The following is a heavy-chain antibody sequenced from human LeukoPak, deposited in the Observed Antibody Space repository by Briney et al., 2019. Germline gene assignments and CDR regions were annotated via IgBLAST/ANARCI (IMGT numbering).Heavy chain of an antibody. V-gene: IGHV3-7*03. CDR3: AKQRASYGYVFDY. Sequence: GGSLRLSCVASRFTFSNYWMSWVRQAPGKGLEWVANINQDGSKKRYADSMKGRFTISRDNFKNTLFLQMNSLRAEDTATYYCAKQRASYGYVFDYWGQGTLVTVSS. CDR1: RFTFSNYW. J-gene: IGHJ4*02. D-gene: IGHD5-18*01. CDR2: INQDGSKK.